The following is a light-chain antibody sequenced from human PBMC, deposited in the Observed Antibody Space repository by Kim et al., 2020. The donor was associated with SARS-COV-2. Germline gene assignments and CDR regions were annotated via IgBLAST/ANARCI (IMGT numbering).Light chain of an antibody. CDR2: SNN. V-gene: IGLV1-44*01. CDR3: AAWDDSLNGWV. CDR1: SSNIGINT. Sequence: GQRVTVSCSGSSSNIGINTVNWYQKLPGTAPKLLLYSNNQRPSGVPDRFSGSESGTSASLAISGLQSEDEADYYCAAWDDSLNGWVFGGGTKLTVL. J-gene: IGLJ3*02.